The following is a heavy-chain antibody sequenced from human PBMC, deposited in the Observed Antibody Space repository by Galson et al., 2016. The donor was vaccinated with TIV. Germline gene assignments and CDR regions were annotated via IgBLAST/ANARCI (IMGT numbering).Heavy chain of an antibody. CDR1: GYGFSNYC. CDR2: ISSYNGHI. CDR3: ARAAKPPVPVADI. Sequence: SVKVSCRASGYGFSNYCFIWVRQAPGQGLEWVGWISSYNGHIEYAQKFQGRGTLTTDTSKSTAYTELRSLRSTDTAVYYCARAAKPPVPVADIWGQGTMVTVSS. D-gene: IGHD6-13*01. V-gene: IGHV1-18*01. J-gene: IGHJ3*02.